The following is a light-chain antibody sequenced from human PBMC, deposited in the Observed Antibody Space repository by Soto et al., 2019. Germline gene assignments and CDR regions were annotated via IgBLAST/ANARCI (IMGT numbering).Light chain of an antibody. CDR1: QSVINY. CDR3: QQRANWPLT. J-gene: IGKJ4*01. Sequence: EIVLTQSPATLSLSPGERATLSCRASQSVINYLAWYQQKPGRAPRLLIYDTSNRATGIPARFSGSGSGTDFTLIISSLEPEDFAVYYCQQRANWPLTFGGGTKVEIK. V-gene: IGKV3-11*01. CDR2: DTS.